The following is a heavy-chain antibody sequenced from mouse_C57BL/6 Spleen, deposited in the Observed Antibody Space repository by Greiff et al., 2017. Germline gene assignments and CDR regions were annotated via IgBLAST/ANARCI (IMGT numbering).Heavy chain of an antibody. CDR2: IDPKDGET. J-gene: IGHJ1*03. V-gene: IGHV14-2*01. D-gene: IGHD1-1*01. CDR1: GFNITDYY. Sequence: VQLQQSGAELVKPGASVKLSCTASGFNITDYYMHWVKQRTEQGLEWIGRIDPKDGETKYAPKFQGKATITADTSSNTAYLQRSSLTSADTAVYYCASPHYCFSSADWYFEVWGTGTTVTVSS. CDR3: ASPHYCFSSADWYFEV.